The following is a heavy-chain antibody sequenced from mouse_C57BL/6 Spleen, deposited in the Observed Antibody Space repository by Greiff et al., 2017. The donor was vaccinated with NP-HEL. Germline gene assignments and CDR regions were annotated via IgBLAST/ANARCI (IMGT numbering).Heavy chain of an antibody. V-gene: IGHV5-17*01. CDR1: GFTFSDYG. CDR3: ARSLYDYKAWFAY. J-gene: IGHJ3*01. Sequence: EVQVVESGGGLVKPGGSLKLSCAASGFTFSDYGMHWVRQAPEKGLEWVAYISSGSSTIYYADTVKGRFTISRDNAKNTLFLQMTSLRSEDTAMYYCARSLYDYKAWFAYWGQGTLVTVSA. D-gene: IGHD2-4*01. CDR2: ISSGSSTI.